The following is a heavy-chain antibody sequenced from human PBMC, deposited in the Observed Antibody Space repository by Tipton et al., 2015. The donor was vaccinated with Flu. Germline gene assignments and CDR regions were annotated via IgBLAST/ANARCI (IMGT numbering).Heavy chain of an antibody. CDR1: GDSISTTIYY. J-gene: IGHJ6*02. CDR2: IYYSGTT. V-gene: IGHV4-39*07. CDR3: ARDLWNDRRAYYYYGVDV. Sequence: TLSLTCTVSGDSISTTIYYWGWVRQPPGKGLEWLGSIYYSGTTYYNPSLKSRVTISVDSSKNEFSLTLASLTAADTAVYYCARDLWNDRRAYYYYGVDVCGQGTTVTVSS. D-gene: IGHD1-1*01.